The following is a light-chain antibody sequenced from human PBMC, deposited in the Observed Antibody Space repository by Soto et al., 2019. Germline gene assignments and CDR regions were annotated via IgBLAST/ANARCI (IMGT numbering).Light chain of an antibody. V-gene: IGLV4-69*01. J-gene: IGLJ2*01. CDR1: SGHSTYS. Sequence: QSVLTQSPSASASLGASVKLTCTLTSGHSTYSIAWHQQQPEKGPRYLMSLNSDGSHRKGDGIPDRFSGSSSGAERYLTISSLQSEDEGHYYCQTWGTGIQVFGGGTKLTVL. CDR2: LNSDGSH. CDR3: QTWGTGIQV.